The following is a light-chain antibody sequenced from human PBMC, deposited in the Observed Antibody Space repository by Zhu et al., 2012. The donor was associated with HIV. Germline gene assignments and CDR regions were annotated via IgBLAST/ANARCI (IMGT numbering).Light chain of an antibody. CDR1: QSVETSY. CDR3: QQRNSNWFT. Sequence: ESVLTQSPATLSLSPGERATLSCRAGQSVETSYLAWYQQKPGQAPRLLMYDASNTAPGISARFSGSGSGTDFTLTISSLEPEDSAVYYCQQRNSNWFTFGGGTKVEIK. J-gene: IGKJ4*01. V-gene: IGKV3-11*01. CDR2: DAS.